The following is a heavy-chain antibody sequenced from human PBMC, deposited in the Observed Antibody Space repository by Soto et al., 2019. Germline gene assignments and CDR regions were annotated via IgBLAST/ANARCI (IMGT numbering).Heavy chain of an antibody. Sequence: QLQLQESGPGLVKPSETLSLTCTVSGGSISSSSYYWGWIRQPPGKGLEWIGSIYYSGSTYYNPSLKSRVTISVDTSKNQFSLKLSSVTAADTAVYYCARQYSGYDGSVSYDYWGQGTLVTVSS. D-gene: IGHD5-12*01. CDR2: IYYSGST. CDR3: ARQYSGYDGSVSYDY. J-gene: IGHJ4*02. V-gene: IGHV4-39*01. CDR1: GGSISSSSYY.